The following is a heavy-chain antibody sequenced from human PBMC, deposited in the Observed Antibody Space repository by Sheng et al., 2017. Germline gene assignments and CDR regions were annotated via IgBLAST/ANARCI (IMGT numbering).Heavy chain of an antibody. D-gene: IGHD2-15*01. V-gene: IGHV4-34*01. J-gene: IGHJ3*02. CDR2: INHSGST. CDR3: ASPTPPASAFDI. Sequence: QVQLQQWGAGLLKPSETLSLTCAVYGGSFSGYYWSWIRQHPGKGLEWIGEINHSGSTNYNPSLKSRVTISVDTSKNQFSLKLSSVTAADTAVYYCASPTPPASAFDIWGQGTMVTVSS. CDR1: GGSFSGYY.